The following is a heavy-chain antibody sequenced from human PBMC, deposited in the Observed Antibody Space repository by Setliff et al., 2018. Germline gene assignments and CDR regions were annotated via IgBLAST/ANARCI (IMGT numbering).Heavy chain of an antibody. Sequence: ETLSLSCAASGFTFSSSSMTWVRQAPGKGLEWVSAINSGGSSTYYADSVKGRFTISRDNSKNTLYLQMGGLRAEDMAVYYCTTWNGRYSEYWGQGTLVTVSS. D-gene: IGHD1-26*01. J-gene: IGHJ4*02. CDR2: INSGGSST. CDR1: GFTFSSSS. V-gene: IGHV3-23*01. CDR3: TTWNGRYSEY.